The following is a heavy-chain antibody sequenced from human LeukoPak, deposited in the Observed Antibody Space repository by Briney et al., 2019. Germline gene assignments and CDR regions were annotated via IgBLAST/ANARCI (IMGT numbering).Heavy chain of an antibody. D-gene: IGHD6-19*01. V-gene: IGHV4-39*01. CDR1: GGSIISGGYY. CDR2: IYYSGGT. Sequence: SETLSLTSTVPGGSIISGGYYWGWIRQPPRKWLEWIGNIYYSGGTSYNPSLKSRVPISVDTSKNQFSLKVSSVTAADTAVYYCARLIAVAGADWYFDLWGRGTLVTVSS. J-gene: IGHJ2*01. CDR3: ARLIAVAGADWYFDL.